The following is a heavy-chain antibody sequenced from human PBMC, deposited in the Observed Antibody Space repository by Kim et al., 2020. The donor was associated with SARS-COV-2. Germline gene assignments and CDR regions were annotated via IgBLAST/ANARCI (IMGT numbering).Heavy chain of an antibody. J-gene: IGHJ5*02. CDR2: YTSGRT. V-gene: IGHV4-4*07. CDR3: ASALGP. D-gene: IGHD3-16*02. Sequence: YTSGRTNYNPALQNRVTMSVDMSKNQYSLKLSSVAAADTAVYYCASALGPWGQGTLVTVSS.